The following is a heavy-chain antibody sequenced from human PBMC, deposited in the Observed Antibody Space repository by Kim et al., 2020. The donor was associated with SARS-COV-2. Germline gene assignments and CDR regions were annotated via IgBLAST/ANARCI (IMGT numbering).Heavy chain of an antibody. CDR2: IYYSGST. CDR3: ARLYAAPRAYYYYYMYV. J-gene: IGHJ6*03. V-gene: IGHV4-39*01. D-gene: IGHD6-25*01. Sequence: SETLSLTCTVSGGSISSSSYYWGWIRQPPGKGLEWIGSIYYSGSTYYNPSLKSRVTISVDTSKNQFSLKLSSVTAADTAVYYCARLYAAPRAYYYYYMYVWGKGTTVTVSS. CDR1: GGSISSSSYY.